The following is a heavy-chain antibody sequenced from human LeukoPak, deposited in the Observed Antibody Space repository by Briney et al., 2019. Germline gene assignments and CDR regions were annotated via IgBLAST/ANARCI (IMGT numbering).Heavy chain of an antibody. J-gene: IGHJ5*02. CDR3: ARRLTQYDCFDP. Sequence: PSQTLSLTCAISGDSVSSNSVTWNWIRQSPSRGLEWLGRTYYRSTWYNDYAVSVRGRITVNPDTSKNQFSLHLNSVTPEDTAVYYCARRLTQYDCFDPWGQEILVAVSS. D-gene: IGHD2-2*01. CDR1: GDSVSSNSVT. CDR2: TYYRSTWYN. V-gene: IGHV6-1*01.